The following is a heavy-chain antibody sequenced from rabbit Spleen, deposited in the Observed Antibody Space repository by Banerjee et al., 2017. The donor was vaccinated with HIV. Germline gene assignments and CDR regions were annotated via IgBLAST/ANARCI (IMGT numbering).Heavy chain of an antibody. CDR2: IDTGDGDT. CDR1: GFSFSDRDV. D-gene: IGHD1-1*01. CDR3: ARDLASVIGWNFNL. Sequence: QEQLVESGGGLVKPEGSLTLTCKASGFSFSDRDVMCWVRQAPGKGLQWIACIDTGDGDTYYATWAKGRFTISRTSSTTVTLQMTSLTAADTATYFCARDLASVIGWNFNLWGQGTLVTVS. J-gene: IGHJ4*01. V-gene: IGHV1S45*01.